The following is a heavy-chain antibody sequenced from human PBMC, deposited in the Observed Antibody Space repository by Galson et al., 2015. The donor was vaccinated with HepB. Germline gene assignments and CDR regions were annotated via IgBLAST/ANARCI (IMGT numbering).Heavy chain of an antibody. J-gene: IGHJ5*02. CDR1: GGTFSSYA. CDR2: IIPIFGTA. D-gene: IGHD2-2*01. V-gene: IGHV1-69*13. CDR3: ARAPLPAATESPFDP. Sequence: SVKVSCKASGGTFSSYAISWVRQAPGQGLEWMGGIIPIFGTANYAQKFQGRVTITADESTSTAYMELSSLRSEDTAVYYCARAPLPAATESPFDPWGQGTLVTVSS.